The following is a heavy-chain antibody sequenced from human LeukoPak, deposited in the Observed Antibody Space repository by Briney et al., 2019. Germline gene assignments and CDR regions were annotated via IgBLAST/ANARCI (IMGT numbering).Heavy chain of an antibody. Sequence: ASVKVSCKASGYTFTSYGISWVRQAPGQGLEWMGWISAYNGNTNYAQKLQGRVTMTTDTSTSTAYMELRSLRSDDTAVYYCARGFPHCSSTSCYYYMDVWGKGTTVTVSS. CDR3: ARGFPHCSSTSCYYYMDV. CDR1: GYTFTSYG. D-gene: IGHD2-2*01. V-gene: IGHV1-18*01. CDR2: ISAYNGNT. J-gene: IGHJ6*03.